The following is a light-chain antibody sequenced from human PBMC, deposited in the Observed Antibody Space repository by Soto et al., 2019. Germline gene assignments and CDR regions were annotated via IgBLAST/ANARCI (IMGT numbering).Light chain of an antibody. CDR2: DAT. Sequence: EIVLTQSPVIVSLSPGERATLSCSASQTVDNFLAWYQLKPGKAPRLLIYDATTRATGIPAGFSGSGSGTEFTLTISSLQSEDFAVYYCQQYNNWPPITFGQGTKVDIK. CDR1: QTVDNF. J-gene: IGKJ1*01. V-gene: IGKV3-15*01. CDR3: QQYNNWPPIT.